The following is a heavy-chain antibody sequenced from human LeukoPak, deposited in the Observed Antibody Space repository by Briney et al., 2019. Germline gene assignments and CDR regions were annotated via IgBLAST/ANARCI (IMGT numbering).Heavy chain of an antibody. D-gene: IGHD3-10*01. J-gene: IGHJ3*02. CDR3: AKDRVSYYGSGKVDAFDM. CDR2: ISGIIGRT. Sequence: GGSLRLSCTASGFTFISYAMTWVRQAPGKGLEWVSTISGIIGRTYYTDSVKGRLTISRDNSKNTIYLQMNSLRAEDTAIYYCAKDRVSYYGSGKVDAFDMWGQGTVVTVSS. V-gene: IGHV3-23*01. CDR1: GFTFISYA.